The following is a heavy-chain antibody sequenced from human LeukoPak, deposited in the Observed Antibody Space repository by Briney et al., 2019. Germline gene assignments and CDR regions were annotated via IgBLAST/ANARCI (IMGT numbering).Heavy chain of an antibody. Sequence: ASVTVSFTASGYTFTSYGISWVRQAPGQGLEWMGWISAYNGNTNYAQKLQGRVTMTTDTSTSTAYMELRSLRSDDTAVYYCARGRQQLVRDYWGQGTLVTVSS. V-gene: IGHV1-18*01. J-gene: IGHJ4*02. CDR2: ISAYNGNT. D-gene: IGHD6-13*01. CDR3: ARGRQQLVRDY. CDR1: GYTFTSYG.